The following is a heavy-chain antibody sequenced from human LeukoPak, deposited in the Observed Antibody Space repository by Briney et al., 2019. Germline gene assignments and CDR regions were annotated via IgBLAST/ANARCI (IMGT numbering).Heavy chain of an antibody. J-gene: IGHJ6*03. CDR3: ARGVSGYEENYYYYMDV. CDR2: INHSGGT. Sequence: PSETLSLTCAVYSGSFSGYYWSWIRQPPGKGLEWIGEINHSGGTKYNPSLKSRVTISVDTSKNQFSLKLSSVTAADTAVYYCARGVSGYEENYYYYMDVWGKGTTVTISS. D-gene: IGHD5-12*01. V-gene: IGHV4-34*01. CDR1: SGSFSGYY.